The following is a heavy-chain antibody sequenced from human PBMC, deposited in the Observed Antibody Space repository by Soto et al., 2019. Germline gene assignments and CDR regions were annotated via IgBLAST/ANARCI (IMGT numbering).Heavy chain of an antibody. D-gene: IGHD3-10*01. CDR1: GYSFSSYW. Sequence: SKASGYSFSSYWVGLVRQMPVKCREWVAVIYPGDSETRYSPSFQFRVTISADKSINTAYVQWSSLKASDTAMYYCARLYYYGSGSYYPPHFFDFWGQGTLVTVSS. V-gene: IGHV5-51*01. CDR2: IYPGDSET. J-gene: IGHJ4*02. CDR3: ARLYYYGSGSYYPPHFFDF.